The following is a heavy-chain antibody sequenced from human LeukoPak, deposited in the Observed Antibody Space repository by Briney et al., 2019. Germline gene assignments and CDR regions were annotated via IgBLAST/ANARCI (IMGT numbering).Heavy chain of an antibody. CDR2: ISGGGKTT. CDR1: GFNVDDYA. V-gene: IGHV3-43*02. D-gene: IGHD1-26*01. CDR3: AKGVRSGTYYNCFDS. Sequence: GGSLRLSCVASGFNVDDYALHWVRQAPGKGLEWISLISGGGKTTHYANSVKGRFTISRDNSENSLYLRMSSLRSEDTALYYCAKGVRSGTYYNCFDSWGQGTLVTVSS. J-gene: IGHJ5*01.